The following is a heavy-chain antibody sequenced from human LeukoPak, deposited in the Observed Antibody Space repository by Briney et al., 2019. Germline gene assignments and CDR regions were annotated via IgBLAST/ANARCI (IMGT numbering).Heavy chain of an antibody. CDR2: ISYDGSNK. J-gene: IGHJ4*02. V-gene: IGHV3-30-3*01. CDR1: GFTFSSYA. D-gene: IGHD4-23*01. CDR3: ARMDYGGTYFDY. Sequence: GGSLRLSCAASGFTFSSYAMHWVRQAPGKGLGWVAVISYDGSNKYYADSVKGRFTISRDNSKNTLYLQMNSLRAEDTAVYYCARMDYGGTYFDYWGQGTLVTVSS.